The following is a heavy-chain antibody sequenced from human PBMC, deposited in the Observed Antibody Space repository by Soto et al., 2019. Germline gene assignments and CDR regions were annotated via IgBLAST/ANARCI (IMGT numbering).Heavy chain of an antibody. D-gene: IGHD3-3*01. CDR3: ARDKRDLRFLEWSYYFDY. J-gene: IGHJ4*02. CDR2: IYRGGNT. Sequence: GGSLRLSCAASGFTVSGNYMTWVRQAPGKGLECASVIYRGGNTDYADSVKGRFTISRDNSKNTLYLQMNSLRAEDTAVYYCARDKRDLRFLEWSYYFDYWGQGTLVTVSS. CDR1: GFTVSGNY. V-gene: IGHV3-53*01.